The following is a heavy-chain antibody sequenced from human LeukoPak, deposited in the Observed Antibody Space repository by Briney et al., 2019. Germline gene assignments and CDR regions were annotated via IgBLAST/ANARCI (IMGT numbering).Heavy chain of an antibody. CDR3: AKGSF. V-gene: IGHV3-23*01. CDR1: GFTFSTSA. J-gene: IGHJ4*02. D-gene: IGHD3-10*01. CDR2: ISESGGST. Sequence: GGSLRLSCVVSGFTFSTSAMSWVRQAPGKGLEWVSGISESGGSTYYADSVKGRFTSSRDNFKNTLYLQMNNLRAEDTAAYYCAKGSFWGQGTLVTVSS.